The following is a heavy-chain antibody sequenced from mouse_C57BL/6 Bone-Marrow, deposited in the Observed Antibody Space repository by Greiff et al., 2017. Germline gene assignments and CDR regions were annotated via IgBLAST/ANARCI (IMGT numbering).Heavy chain of an antibody. CDR1: GYTFTSYW. J-gene: IGHJ3*01. CDR3: AIIQPRFAY. Sequence: QVQLKQPGAELVKPGASVKVSCKASGYTFTSYWIHWVKQRPGQGLEWIGRIHPSDSDTNYNQKFKGKATLTVDKSSSTAYMQLSSLTSEDSAVYYCAIIQPRFAYWGQGTLVTVSA. CDR2: IHPSDSDT. V-gene: IGHV1-74*01.